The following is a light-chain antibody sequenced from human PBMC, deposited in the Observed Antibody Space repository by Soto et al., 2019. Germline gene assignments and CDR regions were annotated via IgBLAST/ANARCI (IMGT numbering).Light chain of an antibody. CDR1: QSVSSY. CDR2: DAS. J-gene: IGKJ4*01. Sequence: EIVLTQSPATLSLSPGERATLSCRASQSVSSYLAWYQQKPGQAPRLLIYDASNRATGIPARFSGSGSGTDITLTISSLKPEDFAVYYWQQRSNWLTFGGGTKVESK. CDR3: QQRSNWLT. V-gene: IGKV3-11*01.